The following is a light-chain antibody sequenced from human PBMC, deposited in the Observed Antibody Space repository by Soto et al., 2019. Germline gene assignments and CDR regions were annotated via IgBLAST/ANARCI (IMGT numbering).Light chain of an antibody. V-gene: IGKV3-15*01. CDR3: QQYHNWPQT. Sequence: EIVMTQSPATLSVSPGERATLSCMASQSVSSNLAWYQQKPGQAPRHLIYGASTRSTGVPARFSGSGSGTEFPLTINSLQSEDFAVYYCQQYHNWPQTFGQGTKVEIK. CDR2: GAS. CDR1: QSVSSN. J-gene: IGKJ1*01.